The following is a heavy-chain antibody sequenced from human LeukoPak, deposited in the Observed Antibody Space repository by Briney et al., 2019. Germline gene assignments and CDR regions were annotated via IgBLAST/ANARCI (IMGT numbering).Heavy chain of an antibody. CDR1: GFTFDDYG. D-gene: IGHD3-22*01. Sequence: PGGSLRLSCAASGFTFDDYGMSWVRQAPGKGLEWVSGINWNGGSTGYADSVKGRFTISRDNTKNSLYLQMNSLRAEDTALYYCARISYYYDSSGYYYKDYWGQGTLVTVSS. V-gene: IGHV3-20*04. J-gene: IGHJ4*02. CDR2: INWNGGST. CDR3: ARISYYYDSSGYYYKDY.